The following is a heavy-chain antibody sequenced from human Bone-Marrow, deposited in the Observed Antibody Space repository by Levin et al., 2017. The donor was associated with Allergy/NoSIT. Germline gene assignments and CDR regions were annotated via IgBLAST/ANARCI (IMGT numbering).Heavy chain of an antibody. V-gene: IGHV3-23*01. CDR2: ISGSGGST. CDR3: AKVLHDSSDYRAFDI. CDR1: GFTFSSYA. Sequence: GGSLRLSFAASGFTFSSYAMSWVRQAPGKGLEWVSAISGSGGSTYYADSVKGRFTISRDNSKNTLYLQMNSLRAEDTAVYYCAKVLHDSSDYRAFDIWGQVTMVTVSS. D-gene: IGHD3-22*01. J-gene: IGHJ3*02.